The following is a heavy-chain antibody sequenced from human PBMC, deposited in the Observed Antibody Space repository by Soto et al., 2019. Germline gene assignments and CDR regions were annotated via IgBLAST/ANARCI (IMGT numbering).Heavy chain of an antibody. D-gene: IGHD3-9*01. V-gene: IGHV3-13*01. CDR3: ARGHYDILTGYSGFDP. Sequence: GGSLRLSCAASGFTFSSYDMHWVRQATGKGLEWVSAIGTAGDTYYPGSVKGRFTISRENAKNSLYLQMNSLRAGDTAVYYCARGHYDILTGYSGFDPWGQGTLVTVSS. J-gene: IGHJ5*02. CDR1: GFTFSSYD. CDR2: IGTAGDT.